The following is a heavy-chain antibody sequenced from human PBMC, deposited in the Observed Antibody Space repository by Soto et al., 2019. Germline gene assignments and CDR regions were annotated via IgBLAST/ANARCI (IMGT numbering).Heavy chain of an antibody. V-gene: IGHV4-30-4*01. D-gene: IGHD3-10*01. J-gene: IGHJ6*02. CDR3: ARDGGEDYYYGMDV. CDR1: GGSISSGDYY. Sequence: SETLSLTCTVSGGSISSGDYYWSWIRQPPGKGLEWIGYIYYSGSTYYNPSLKSRVTISVDTSKNQFSLKLSSVTAADTAVYYCARDGGEDYYYGMDVWGQGTTVTVSS. CDR2: IYYSGST.